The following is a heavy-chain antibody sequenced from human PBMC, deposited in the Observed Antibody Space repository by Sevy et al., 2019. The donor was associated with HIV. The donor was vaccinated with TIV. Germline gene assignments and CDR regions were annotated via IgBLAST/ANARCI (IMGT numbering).Heavy chain of an antibody. J-gene: IGHJ6*02. V-gene: IGHV3-11*01. CDR3: AREGLKSGSGVVSFYYGMDV. CDR2: ISSSGSTI. D-gene: IGHD3-3*01. CDR1: GFTFSDYY. Sequence: GGSLRLSCAASGFTFSDYYMSWIRQAPGKGLEWVSYISSSGSTIYYADSVKGRFTISRDNAKNSLYLQMNSLRAEDTAVYYCAREGLKSGSGVVSFYYGMDVWGQGTTVTVSS.